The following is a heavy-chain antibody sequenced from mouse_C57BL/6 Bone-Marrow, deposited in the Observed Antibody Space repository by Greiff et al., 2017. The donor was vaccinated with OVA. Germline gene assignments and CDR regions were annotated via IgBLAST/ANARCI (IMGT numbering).Heavy chain of an antibody. CDR3: AKADYGSSSPFAY. V-gene: IGHV2-3*01. Sequence: VHLVESGPGLVAPSQSLSITCTVSGFSLTSYGVSWVRQPPGKGLEWLGVIWGDGSTNYHSAIINRLSISKDNYKRQVFLRLNSLQTNNTATYYCAKADYGSSSPFAYWGQGTLVTVSA. D-gene: IGHD1-1*01. CDR2: IWGDGST. J-gene: IGHJ3*01. CDR1: GFSLTSYG.